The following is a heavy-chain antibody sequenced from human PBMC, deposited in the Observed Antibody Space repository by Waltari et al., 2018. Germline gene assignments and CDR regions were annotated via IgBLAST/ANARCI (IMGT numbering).Heavy chain of an antibody. J-gene: IGHJ4*02. Sequence: QVQLQESGPGLVKPSETLSITCAVSGSSISRGYYWGWIRQPPRKGLEWIGSIYHSERTYYNPSLKSRVTISVDTSKNQFSLKLSSVTAADTAVYYCARLLTIFGVDYWGQGTLVTVSS. CDR1: GSSISRGYY. D-gene: IGHD3-3*01. V-gene: IGHV4-38-2*01. CDR3: ARLLTIFGVDY. CDR2: IYHSERT.